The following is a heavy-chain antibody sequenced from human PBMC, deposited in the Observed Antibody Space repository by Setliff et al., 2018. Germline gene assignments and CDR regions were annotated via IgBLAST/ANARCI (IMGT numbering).Heavy chain of an antibody. CDR2: IYSSGNI. CDR1: GASISSYY. J-gene: IGHJ5*02. Sequence: SETLSLTCTVSGASISSYYWSWIRQPPGEGLEWIGYIYSSGNIKYNPPLKSRVTISLDTSKNQFSLKLSSVTAADTAVYYCARDGPHCVTSSCPGAWFDPWGQGILVTVSS. CDR3: ARDGPHCVTSSCPGAWFDP. D-gene: IGHD2-2*01. V-gene: IGHV4-4*09.